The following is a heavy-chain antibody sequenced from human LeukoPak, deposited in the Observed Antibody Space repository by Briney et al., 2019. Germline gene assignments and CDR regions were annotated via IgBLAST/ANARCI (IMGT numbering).Heavy chain of an antibody. V-gene: IGHV4-59*12. D-gene: IGHD3-22*01. CDR2: ISSSGSA. CDR1: GDSLGIYK. CDR3: ARAENNDKSGLYFVN. J-gene: IGHJ4*02. Sequence: PSETLSLTCSVSGDSLGIYKWSWIRQPPGKGLEWIAHISSSGSAIYNPSLMSRVSMLVDTSKNQFSLKLSSVTAADTAVYYCARAENNDKSGLYFVNWGQGTLATVSS.